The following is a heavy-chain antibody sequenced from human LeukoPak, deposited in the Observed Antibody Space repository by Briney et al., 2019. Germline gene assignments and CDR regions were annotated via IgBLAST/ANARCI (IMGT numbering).Heavy chain of an antibody. CDR1: GFTFSAYA. D-gene: IGHD5-18*01. CDR2: ISSSGSTI. V-gene: IGHV3-48*04. CDR3: ARDRSRYSYGWGSAFDI. Sequence: GGSLRLSCAASGFTFSAYAMNWVRQAPGKGLEWVSYISSSGSTIYYADSVKGRFTISRDNAKNSLYLQMNSLRAEDTAVYYCARDRSRYSYGWGSAFDIWGQGTMVTVSS. J-gene: IGHJ3*02.